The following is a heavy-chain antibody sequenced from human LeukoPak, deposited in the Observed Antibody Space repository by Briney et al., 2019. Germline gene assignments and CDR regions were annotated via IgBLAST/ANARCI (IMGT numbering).Heavy chain of an antibody. CDR3: ARRPDSSGYQFDY. V-gene: IGHV4-38-2*02. J-gene: IGHJ4*02. CDR2: INHSGST. D-gene: IGHD3-22*01. CDR1: GYSISSGYY. Sequence: SETLSLTCTVSGYSISSGYYWGWIRQPPGKGLEWIGEINHSGSTNYNPSLKSRVTISVDTSKNQFSLKLSSVTAADTAVYYCARRPDSSGYQFDYWGQGTLVTVSS.